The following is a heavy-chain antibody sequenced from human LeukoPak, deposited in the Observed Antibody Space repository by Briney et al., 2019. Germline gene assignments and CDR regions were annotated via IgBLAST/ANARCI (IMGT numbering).Heavy chain of an antibody. CDR3: ARVVVAATHWFDP. CDR2: IYYSGST. V-gene: IGHV4-61*01. D-gene: IGHD2-15*01. CDR1: GGSVSSGSYY. J-gene: IGHJ5*02. Sequence: KPSEALSLTCTVSGGSVSSGSYYWSWIRQPPGKGLEWIGYIYYSGSTNYNPSLKSRVTISVDTSKNQFSLKLSSVTAADTAVYHCARVVVAATHWFDPWGQGTLVTVSS.